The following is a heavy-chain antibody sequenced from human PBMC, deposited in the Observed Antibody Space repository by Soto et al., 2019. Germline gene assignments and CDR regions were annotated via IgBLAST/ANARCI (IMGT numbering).Heavy chain of an antibody. V-gene: IGHV6-1*01. Sequence: SPTISLTCAISGDRVSSNSAAWSWIRLSPSRGLEWMGRTFYRSKWYNDYDLSVKSRITIIPDTSSNQFSLLLTSVTTENTAIYFCARAGITVFGLVPNFDFWGQEALVTISS. CDR3: ARAGITVFGLVPNFDF. CDR2: TFYRSKWYN. D-gene: IGHD3-3*01. CDR1: GDRVSSNSAA. J-gene: IGHJ4*02.